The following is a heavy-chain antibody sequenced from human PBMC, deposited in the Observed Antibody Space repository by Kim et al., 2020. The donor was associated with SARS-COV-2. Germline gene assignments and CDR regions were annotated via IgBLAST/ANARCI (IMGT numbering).Heavy chain of an antibody. V-gene: IGHV3-7*01. CDR1: GFTFSRYW. CDR2: IKQDGSEK. J-gene: IGHJ6*02. CDR3: AREAARAGLWFGEVLPYYYYYGMDV. D-gene: IGHD3-10*01. Sequence: GGSLRLSCAASGFTFSRYWMSWVRQAPGKGLEWVANIKQDGSEKYYVDSVKGRFTISRDNAKNSLYLQMNSLRAEDTAVYYCAREAARAGLWFGEVLPYYYYYGMDVWGQGTTVTVSS.